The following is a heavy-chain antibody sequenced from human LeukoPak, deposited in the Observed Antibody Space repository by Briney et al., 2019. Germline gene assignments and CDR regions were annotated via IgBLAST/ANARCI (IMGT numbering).Heavy chain of an antibody. D-gene: IGHD3-10*01. CDR1: GFTFSSYA. V-gene: IGHV3-23*01. CDR3: AKDRVNWYFDL. J-gene: IGHJ2*01. Sequence: GGSLRLSCAASGFTFSSYAMVWVRQTPGKGLEWVSTISGDGGNTFFADSVKGRFTISRDNSNNTLYLQVNSLRAEDTAIYYCAKDRVNWYFDLWGRGTLVTVSS. CDR2: ISGDGGNT.